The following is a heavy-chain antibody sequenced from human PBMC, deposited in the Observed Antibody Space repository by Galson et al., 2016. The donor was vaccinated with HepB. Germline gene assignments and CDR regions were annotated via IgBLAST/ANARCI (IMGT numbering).Heavy chain of an antibody. CDR3: ASVENFDY. V-gene: IGHV3-30-3*01. CDR1: GFTFSTYA. Sequence: SLRLSCAASGFTFSTYAMHWVRQAPGKGLEWVAVISYDGSNRYYADSAKGRFTISRDNSKNTLYLQMNSLRPEDTAVYYCASVENFDYWGQGTLVTVSS. D-gene: IGHD5-24*01. CDR2: ISYDGSNR. J-gene: IGHJ4*02.